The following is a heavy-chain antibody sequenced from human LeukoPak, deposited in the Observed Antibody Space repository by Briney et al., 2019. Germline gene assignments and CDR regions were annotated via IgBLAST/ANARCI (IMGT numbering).Heavy chain of an antibody. CDR2: IYPGDSDT. CDR1: GYSFTSYW. Sequence: GESLKISCKGSGYSFTSYWIGWVRQMPGKGLEWMGIIYPGDSDTRYSPSFQGQVTISADKSISTAYLQWSSLKASDTAMYYCARHGVASSGWYHWFDPWGQGTLVTVSS. CDR3: ARHGVASSGWYHWFDP. D-gene: IGHD6-19*01. V-gene: IGHV5-51*01. J-gene: IGHJ5*02.